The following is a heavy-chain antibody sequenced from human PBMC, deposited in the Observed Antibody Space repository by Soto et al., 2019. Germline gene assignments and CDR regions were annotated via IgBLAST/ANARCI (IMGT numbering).Heavy chain of an antibody. V-gene: IGHV3-21*01. CDR1: GFTFSSYS. CDR3: ASYYDFWSGYYPYYYYGMDV. D-gene: IGHD3-3*01. J-gene: IGHJ6*02. CDR2: ISSSSSYI. Sequence: PGGSLRLSCAASGFTFSSYSMNWVRQAPGKGLEWVSSISSSSSYIYYADSVKGRFTISRDNAKNSLYLQMNSLRAEDTAVYYCASYYDFWSGYYPYYYYGMDVWGQGTTVTVSS.